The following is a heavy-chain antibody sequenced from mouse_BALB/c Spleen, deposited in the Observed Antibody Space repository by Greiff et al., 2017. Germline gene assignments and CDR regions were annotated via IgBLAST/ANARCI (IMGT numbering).Heavy chain of an antibody. Sequence: VKVVESGPGLVAPSQSLSITCTVSGFSLTSYGVHWVRQPPGKGLEWLGVIWAGGSTNYNSALMSRLSISKDNSKSQVFLKMNSLQTEDTAMYYCARVNDYDGAWFAYWGQGTLVTVSA. V-gene: IGHV2-9*02. D-gene: IGHD2-4*01. CDR3: ARVNDYDGAWFAY. CDR1: GFSLTSYG. J-gene: IGHJ3*01. CDR2: IWAGGST.